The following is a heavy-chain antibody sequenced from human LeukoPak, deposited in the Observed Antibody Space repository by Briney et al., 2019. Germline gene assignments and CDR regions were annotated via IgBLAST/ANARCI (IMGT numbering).Heavy chain of an antibody. D-gene: IGHD1-1*01. Sequence: KPSETLSLTCSVSDDSITMYYWTWIRQPPGKGLEWIGYVDHTGSTNFNPSLNGRVSISRDTTKNLFSLRLRSVTAADTAVYFCARGRVSSSTWYSTYYYSFYMDVWGKGTTVTVSS. V-gene: IGHV4-59*01. CDR2: VDHTGST. CDR3: ARGRVSSSTWYSTYYYSFYMDV. J-gene: IGHJ6*03. CDR1: DDSITMYY.